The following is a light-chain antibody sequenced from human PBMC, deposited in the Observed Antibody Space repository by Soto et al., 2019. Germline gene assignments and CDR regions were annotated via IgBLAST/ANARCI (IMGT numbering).Light chain of an antibody. CDR1: PSNIGANF. CDR3: AAWDDGRTAM. J-gene: IGLJ3*02. V-gene: IGLV1-47*01. CDR2: RNN. Sequence: QSVLTQAPSASAAPGQRVSIFCSGSPSNIGANFVFWYQHRPGTAPKLLIYRNNQRPSGVPNRFSGSKSGTSASLAISGLRAEDEADYYCAAWDDGRTAMFGGGTKVTVL.